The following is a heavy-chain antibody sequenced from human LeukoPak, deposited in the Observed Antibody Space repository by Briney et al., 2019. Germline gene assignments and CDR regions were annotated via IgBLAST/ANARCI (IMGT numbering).Heavy chain of an antibody. V-gene: IGHV3-7*04. J-gene: IGHJ4*02. Sequence: GGSLRFSCVGSGFTFTNYWRNWVPQGPGKGLEGVSNINEDGRRKDYADSVKGRFTISRANTKNSLYLQMDRLKAEAMAHYYCAGGYYAGYWGQGTQVTVSS. CDR1: GFTFTNYW. CDR2: INEDGRRK. CDR3: AGGYYAGY. D-gene: IGHD2-2*01.